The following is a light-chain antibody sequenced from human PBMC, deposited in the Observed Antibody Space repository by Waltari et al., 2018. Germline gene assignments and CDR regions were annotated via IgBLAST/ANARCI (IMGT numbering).Light chain of an antibody. CDR2: DVS. CDR3: SSYTTSHSWV. Sequence: QSALTQPASVSGSPGQSITIFCPGTSSDVGIFNYVSWYQQHPGKPPKVIIHDVSNRPSGVSNRFSGSKSGNTASLTISGLQAEDEADYYCSSYTTSHSWVFGGGTKLTVL. J-gene: IGLJ3*02. V-gene: IGLV2-14*03. CDR1: SSDVGIFNY.